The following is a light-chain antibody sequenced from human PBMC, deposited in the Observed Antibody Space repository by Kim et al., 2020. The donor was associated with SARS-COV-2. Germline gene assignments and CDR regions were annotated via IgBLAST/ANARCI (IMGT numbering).Light chain of an antibody. V-gene: IGLV3-21*03. CDR2: DDN. J-gene: IGLJ3*02. CDR1: NIETKS. CDR3: QVWDNDSDHWV. Sequence: PEKRARMTCGGHNIETKSVFWYQQRPGQAPVLVIYDDNDRPSGVPERFSGSNSGTTATLIISGVEAGDEADYYCQVWDNDSDHWVFGGGTKVTVL.